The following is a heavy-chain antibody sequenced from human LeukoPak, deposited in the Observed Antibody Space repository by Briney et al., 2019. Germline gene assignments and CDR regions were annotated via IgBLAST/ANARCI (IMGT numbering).Heavy chain of an antibody. D-gene: IGHD5-12*01. Sequence: GGSLRLSCAASGFTFSQYWMSWVRQAPGKGLEWVSAISGSGSSTYYADSVKGRFTISRDNSKNTLSLQMNSLRAEDTAVYYCAKVSYSGYDLDYWGQGTLVTVSS. CDR3: AKVSYSGYDLDY. CDR2: ISGSGSST. V-gene: IGHV3-23*01. CDR1: GFTFSQYW. J-gene: IGHJ4*02.